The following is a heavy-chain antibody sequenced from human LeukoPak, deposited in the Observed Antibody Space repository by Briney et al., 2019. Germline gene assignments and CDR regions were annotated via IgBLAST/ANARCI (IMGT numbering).Heavy chain of an antibody. CDR1: GFTFSSFG. CDR2: IRYDGTNK. V-gene: IGHV3-30*02. Sequence: QPGGSLRLSCAVSGFTFSSFGMHWVRQAPGKGLEWVACIRYDGTNKYYGDSAMGRFTISRDNSKNTLSLQMNSLTAEDTAVYYCARVRDGVEGAFDIWGQGTMVTVSS. D-gene: IGHD3-10*01. CDR3: ARVRDGVEGAFDI. J-gene: IGHJ3*02.